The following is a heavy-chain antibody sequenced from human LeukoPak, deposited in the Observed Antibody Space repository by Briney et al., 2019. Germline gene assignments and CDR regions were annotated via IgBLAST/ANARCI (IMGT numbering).Heavy chain of an antibody. Sequence: GGSLRLSCAASGFTFSSYSMNWVRQAPGKGLEWVSSISSGSSYIYYADSVKGRFTISRDNAKNSLYLQMNSLRAEDTAVYYCATYGPFDYWGQGTLVTVSS. D-gene: IGHD4-17*01. CDR1: GFTFSSYS. J-gene: IGHJ4*02. CDR2: ISSGSSYI. CDR3: ATYGPFDY. V-gene: IGHV3-21*01.